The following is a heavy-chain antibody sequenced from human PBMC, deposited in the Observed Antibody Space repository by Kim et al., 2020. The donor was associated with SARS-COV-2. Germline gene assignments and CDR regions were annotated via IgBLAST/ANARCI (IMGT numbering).Heavy chain of an antibody. CDR3: ARNLVGDTDLGP. Sequence: GGSLRLSCAASGFTFSSHVMHWVRQAPGKGLELVALISYEGSTQKYTDSVKGRFTVSRDNSKNTLFLQMNSPRPEDTAVYYCARNLVGDTDLGPWGQGTLVTVSS. CDR2: ISYEGSTQ. V-gene: IGHV3-30*03. CDR1: GFTFSSHV. J-gene: IGHJ5*02. D-gene: IGHD1-26*01.